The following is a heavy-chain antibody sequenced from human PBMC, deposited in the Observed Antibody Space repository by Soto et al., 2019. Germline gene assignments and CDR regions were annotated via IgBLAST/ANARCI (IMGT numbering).Heavy chain of an antibody. CDR2: INHSGST. J-gene: IGHJ5*02. D-gene: IGHD3-10*01. CDR3: ARGGYGSGLNWFDP. V-gene: IGHV4-34*01. Sequence: PSETLSLTCAVYGGSFSCYFWSWIRQPPIKGLDWIGEINHSGSTNYNPSLKSRVTISVDTSKNQFSLKLSSVTAADTAVYYCARGGYGSGLNWFDPWGQGTLVTVSS. CDR1: GGSFSCYF.